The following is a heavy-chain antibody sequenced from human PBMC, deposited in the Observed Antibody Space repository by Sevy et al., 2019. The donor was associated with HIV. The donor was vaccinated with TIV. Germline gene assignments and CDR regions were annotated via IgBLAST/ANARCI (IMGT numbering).Heavy chain of an antibody. CDR3: ATHAGIAAAGRVFDY. Sequence: GGSLRLSCAASGFTFSDHYMEWVRQAPGKGLEWVGRIRNKADSYTTEYAAYVKGRFTISRDDSKNSLYLLMISLKTEDTAVYYCATHAGIAAAGRVFDYWGQGALVTVSS. CDR1: GFTFSDHY. CDR2: IRNKADSYTT. J-gene: IGHJ4*02. D-gene: IGHD6-13*01. V-gene: IGHV3-72*01.